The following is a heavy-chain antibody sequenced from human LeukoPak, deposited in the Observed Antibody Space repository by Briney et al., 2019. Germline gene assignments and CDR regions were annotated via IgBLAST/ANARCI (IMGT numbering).Heavy chain of an antibody. D-gene: IGHD2-15*01. CDR3: AQGVDYCSGGSCPADY. CDR1: GFTVSSNY. Sequence: PGGSLRLSCAASGFTVSSNYMSWVRQAPGKGLEWVSVIYSGGSTYYADSVKGRFTISRDNSKNTLFLQMNSLRAEDTAVYYCAQGVDYCSGGSCPADYWGPGTLVTVSS. J-gene: IGHJ4*02. CDR2: IYSGGST. V-gene: IGHV3-53*05.